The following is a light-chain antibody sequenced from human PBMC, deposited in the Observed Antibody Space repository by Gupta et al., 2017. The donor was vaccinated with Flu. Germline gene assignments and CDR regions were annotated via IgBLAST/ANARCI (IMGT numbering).Light chain of an antibody. J-gene: IGKJ4*01. CDR3: QQGSNWPLT. CDR1: QSVSRY. CDR2: DAS. V-gene: IGKV3-11*01. Sequence: EIVLTQSPATLSLSPGERATLSCRASQSVSRYLAWYQQKPGQAPRLLIYDASSRVSGIPARFSGSGSVTDFTLTISSLEPEDFAVYFCQQGSNWPLTFGGGTKVDIK.